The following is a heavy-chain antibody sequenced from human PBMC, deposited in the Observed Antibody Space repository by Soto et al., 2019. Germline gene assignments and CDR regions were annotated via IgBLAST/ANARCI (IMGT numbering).Heavy chain of an antibody. Sequence: GGSLRLSCAASGFTVSSNYMSWVRQAPGKGLEWVSVIYSGGSTYYADSVKGRFTISRDNSKNTLYLQMNSLRAEDTAVYYCASSSSDNYYYYYMYAWGKGTTVTVSS. CDR2: IYSGGST. V-gene: IGHV3-66*01. CDR1: GFTVSSNY. D-gene: IGHD6-6*01. CDR3: ASSSSDNYYYYYMYA. J-gene: IGHJ6*03.